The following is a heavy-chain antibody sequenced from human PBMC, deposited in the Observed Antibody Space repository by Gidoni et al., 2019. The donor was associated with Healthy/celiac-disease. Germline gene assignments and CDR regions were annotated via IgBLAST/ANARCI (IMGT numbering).Heavy chain of an antibody. J-gene: IGHJ4*02. V-gene: IGHV1-46*01. CDR3: ARESARWAVAEDY. CDR1: GYPFTSYY. Sequence: QVQLVQSGAEVKKPGASVKVSCKASGYPFTSYYMHWVRQAHGQGLEWMGIINPGGGSTSYAKKFQGRGTMTRDTSTSTVYMELSSLRSEDTAVYYCARESARWAVAEDYWGQGTLVTVSS. CDR2: INPGGGST. D-gene: IGHD6-19*01.